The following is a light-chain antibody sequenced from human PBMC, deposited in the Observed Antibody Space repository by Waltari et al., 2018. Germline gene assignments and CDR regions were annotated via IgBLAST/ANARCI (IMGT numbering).Light chain of an antibody. Sequence: QSLLTQPPSASGTPGHRVTISCSGSSSKIGSNFVYWYQQLPGTAPKLLMSRNNQRPSGVPDRISGSKSGTSASLAISGLRSEDEAEYYCASWDDDLSGVVFGGGTKVTVL. V-gene: IGLV1-47*01. J-gene: IGLJ2*01. CDR2: RNN. CDR1: SSKIGSNF. CDR3: ASWDDDLSGVV.